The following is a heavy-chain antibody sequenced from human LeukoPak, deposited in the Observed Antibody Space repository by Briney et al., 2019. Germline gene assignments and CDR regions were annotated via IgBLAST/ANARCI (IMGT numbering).Heavy chain of an antibody. V-gene: IGHV4-39*07. CDR1: GVSVSNSSYY. Sequence: SETLSLTCTVSGVSVSNSSYYWGWIRLSPGKGLEWIGSVYYSGSSYHNPSLKSRVTMSVDTSKNQFSLKLSSAAAADTAVYYCARDSRWRGRMGGRTSFDVWGQGTRVTVSS. J-gene: IGHJ3*01. CDR3: ARDSRWRGRMGGRTSFDV. D-gene: IGHD1-26*01. CDR2: VYYSGSS.